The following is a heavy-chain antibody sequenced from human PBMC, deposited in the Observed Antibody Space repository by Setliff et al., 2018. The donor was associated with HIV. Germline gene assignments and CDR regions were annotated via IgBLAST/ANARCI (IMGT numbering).Heavy chain of an antibody. CDR2: IYSSGST. CDR3: ARVNALIRAPFDY. J-gene: IGHJ4*02. CDR1: GGSISSYY. Sequence: SETLSLTCTVSGGSISSYYGSWIRQSAGKGLEWIGRIYSSGSTNYNPSLKSRVTVSVDTPENQFSLKLSSVTAADTAVYYCARVNALIRAPFDYWGQGALVTVSS. V-gene: IGHV4-4*07.